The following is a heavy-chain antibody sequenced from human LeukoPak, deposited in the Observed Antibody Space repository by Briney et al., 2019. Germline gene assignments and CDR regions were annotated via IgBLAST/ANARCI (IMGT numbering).Heavy chain of an antibody. CDR2: ISGSGGST. Sequence: GGSLRLSCAASGFTFSSYAMSWVRQAPGKGLEWVSAISGSGGSTYYADSVKGRFTISRDNSKNTLYLQVNSLRAEDTAVYYCAKVLMDFWSGYLFDYWGQGTLVTVSS. CDR3: AKVLMDFWSGYLFDY. CDR1: GFTFSSYA. J-gene: IGHJ4*02. V-gene: IGHV3-23*01. D-gene: IGHD3-3*01.